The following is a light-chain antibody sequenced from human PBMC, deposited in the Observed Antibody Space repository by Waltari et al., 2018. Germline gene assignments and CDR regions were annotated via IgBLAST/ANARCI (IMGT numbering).Light chain of an antibody. CDR3: QSYDSSLSVYV. CDR2: GDT. CDR1: SSNIGAGSD. V-gene: IGLV1-40*01. J-gene: IGLJ1*01. Sequence: SVLTQPPSVSGAPGPRVTISCTGSSSNIGAGSDVPWYQQLPGTAPRILIFGDTNRPSGVPDRFSGSKSGTSASLAITGLQAEDEADYYCQSYDSSLSVYVFGSGTKVTVL.